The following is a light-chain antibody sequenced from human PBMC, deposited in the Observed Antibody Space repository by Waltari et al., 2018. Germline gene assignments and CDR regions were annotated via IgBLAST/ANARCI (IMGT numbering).Light chain of an antibody. CDR3: QSADSSGPSVV. J-gene: IGLJ2*01. CDR1: LLQKQY. CDR2: KDN. V-gene: IGLV3-25*03. Sequence: SYELPQPSSMSVSPGQPARIPCPRTLLQKQYAYCYQQKPGQAPILVIFKDNERPSGNPERFSGSSSGTTVTLTISGVQAEDEADYYCQSADSSGPSVVFGGGTKLT.